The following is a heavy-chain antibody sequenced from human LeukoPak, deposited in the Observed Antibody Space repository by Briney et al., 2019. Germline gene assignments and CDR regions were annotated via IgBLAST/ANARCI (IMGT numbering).Heavy chain of an antibody. CDR3: ARVLSGKPYYYYYMDV. J-gene: IGHJ6*03. V-gene: IGHV3-21*01. CDR1: GISFSSHG. CDR2: ISGNGGDT. Sequence: GGTLRLSCAASGISFSSHGMNWVRQAPGKGLERVSTISGNGGDTYYADSVKGRFTISRDNAKNSLYLQMNSLRAEDTAVYYCARVLSGKPYYYYYMDVWGKGTTVTVSS. D-gene: IGHD1-1*01.